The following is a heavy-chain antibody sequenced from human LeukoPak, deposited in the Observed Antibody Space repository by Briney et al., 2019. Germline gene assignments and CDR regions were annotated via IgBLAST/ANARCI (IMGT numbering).Heavy chain of an antibody. D-gene: IGHD4-11*01. Sequence: GGSLRLSCAASGFTFSSYSMNWVRQAPGKRLDWVSSISSDSTYIYYADSVKGRFTISRDNARNSLYLQMNSLRAEDTAVYYCARDYSGYSNYWGQGALVTVSS. V-gene: IGHV3-21*01. CDR2: ISSDSTYI. J-gene: IGHJ4*02. CDR1: GFTFSSYS. CDR3: ARDYSGYSNY.